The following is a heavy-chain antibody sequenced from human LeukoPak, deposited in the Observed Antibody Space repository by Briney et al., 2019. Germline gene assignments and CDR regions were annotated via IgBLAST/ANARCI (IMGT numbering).Heavy chain of an antibody. CDR2: ISYDGSNK. J-gene: IGHJ4*02. CDR1: GFTFSSYG. V-gene: IGHV3-30*19. D-gene: IGHD6-13*01. Sequence: GRSLRLSCAASGFTFSSYGMHWVRQAPGKGLEWVAVISYDGSNKYYADSVKGRFTISRDNSKNTLYLQMNSLRAEDTAVYYCARDTERGAAAGTVDYWGQGTLVTVSS. CDR3: ARDTERGAAAGTVDY.